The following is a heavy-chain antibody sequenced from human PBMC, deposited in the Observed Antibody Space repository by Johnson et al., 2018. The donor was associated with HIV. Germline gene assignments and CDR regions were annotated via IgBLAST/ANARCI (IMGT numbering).Heavy chain of an antibody. CDR3: ATLWFGEVSVYDAFDV. CDR1: GFAFSSYA. V-gene: IGHV3-30*04. J-gene: IGHJ3*01. CDR2: ISYDGRAA. D-gene: IGHD3-10*01. Sequence: QVQLVESGGGVVQPGTSLRLSCTASGFAFSSYALHWVRQAPGKGLEWVAVISYDGRAAYYADSVKGRFTRSRDNSKNTLYLQMNSLRPEDSAVYYCATLWFGEVSVYDAFDVWGQGTMVTVSS.